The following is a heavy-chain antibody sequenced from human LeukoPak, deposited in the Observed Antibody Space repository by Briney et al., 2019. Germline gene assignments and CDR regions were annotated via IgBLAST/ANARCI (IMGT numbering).Heavy chain of an antibody. V-gene: IGHV3-21*01. J-gene: IGHJ4*02. CDR3: VRVSRDIVVVVPATGYFDY. CDR1: GFTFSSYS. CDR2: INSSSSYI. D-gene: IGHD2-15*01. Sequence: GGSLRLSCAASGFTFSSYSMNWVRQAPGKGLEWVSSINSSSSYIYYADSVKGLFTISKDNAKNSLYRQMNRLRAEDTSLYYCVRVSRDIVVVVPATGYFDYWGQGTLVTVSS.